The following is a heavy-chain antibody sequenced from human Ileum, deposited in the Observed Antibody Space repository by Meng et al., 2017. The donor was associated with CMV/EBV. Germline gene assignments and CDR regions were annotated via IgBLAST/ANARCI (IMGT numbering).Heavy chain of an antibody. CDR2: VYPPSGVT. V-gene: IGHV1-2*02. CDR1: GYTFTAYY. D-gene: IGHD5-12*01. CDR3: AAVTYSAYNDFDY. J-gene: IGHJ4*02. Sequence: ASVKVSCKASGYTFTAYYLHWVRQAPGQGLEWMGWVYPPSGVTEYARRFQGRVTMTRDTSITTAYMELSRLTSDDTALYYCAAVTYSAYNDFDYWGQGTRVTVSS.